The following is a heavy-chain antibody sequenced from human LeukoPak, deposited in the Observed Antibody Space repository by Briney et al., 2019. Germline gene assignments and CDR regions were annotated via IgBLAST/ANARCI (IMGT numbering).Heavy chain of an antibody. CDR2: IYYSRIT. J-gene: IGHJ4*02. CDR1: GDSISSYY. CDR3: ARRGLYDSTGYCSFDY. V-gene: IGHV4-59*08. D-gene: IGHD3-22*01. Sequence: SETLSLTCTVSGDSISSYYWSWIRQPPGMGLEWIGYIYYSRITNYNPSLKSRVTISVDTSKNQLSLKLSSVTAADTAVYYCARRGLYDSTGYCSFDYWGQGSLVTVSS.